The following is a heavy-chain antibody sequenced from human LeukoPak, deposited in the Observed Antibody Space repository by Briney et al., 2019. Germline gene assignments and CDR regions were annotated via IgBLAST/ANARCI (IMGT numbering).Heavy chain of an antibody. CDR2: ISSSSSTI. CDR1: GFKFSHYS. CDR3: AKDLIVGATGYYFDY. J-gene: IGHJ4*02. Sequence: GGSLRLSCVASGFKFSHYSMNWVRQAPGKGLEWISYISSSSSTIYDADSVKGRFTISRDSAKNSLYLQMNSLRAEDTAVYYCAKDLIVGATGYYFDYWGQGTLVTVSS. V-gene: IGHV3-48*01. D-gene: IGHD1-26*01.